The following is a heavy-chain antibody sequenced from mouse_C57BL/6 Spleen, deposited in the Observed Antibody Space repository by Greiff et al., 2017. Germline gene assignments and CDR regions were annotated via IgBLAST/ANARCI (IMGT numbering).Heavy chain of an antibody. Sequence: DVMLVESGGGLVQPGGSLKLSCAASGFTFSDYYMYWVRQTPEKRLEWVAYISNGGGSTYYPDTVKGRFTISRDNAKNTLYLQMSRLKSEDTAMYYCARQVYGTYYAMDYWGQGTSVTVSS. D-gene: IGHD2-10*02. CDR2: ISNGGGST. J-gene: IGHJ4*01. V-gene: IGHV5-12*01. CDR3: ARQVYGTYYAMDY. CDR1: GFTFSDYY.